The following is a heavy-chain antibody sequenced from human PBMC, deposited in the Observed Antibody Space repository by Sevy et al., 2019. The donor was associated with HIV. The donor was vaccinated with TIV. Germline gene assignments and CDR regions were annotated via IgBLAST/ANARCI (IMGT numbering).Heavy chain of an antibody. CDR1: GGSISSYY. CDR3: ARVPDYYNWFDP. V-gene: IGHV4-59*01. J-gene: IGHJ5*02. D-gene: IGHD2-21*02. Sequence: SETLSLTCTVSGGSISSYYWSWIRQPPGKELEWIGYIDYSGSTNYNPSLKSRVTISVDTSKNQFSLKLSSVTAADTAVYYCARVPDYYNWFDPWGQGTLVTVSS. CDR2: IDYSGST.